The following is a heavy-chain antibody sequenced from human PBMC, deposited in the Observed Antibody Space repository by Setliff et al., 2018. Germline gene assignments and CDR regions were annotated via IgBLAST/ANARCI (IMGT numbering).Heavy chain of an antibody. V-gene: IGHV4-34*01. CDR1: GGSFSGYY. D-gene: IGHD2-21*01. CDR3: ARSVVVIAYDAFDI. Sequence: PSETLSLTCAVYGGSFSGYYWSWIRQPPGKGLEWIGEINHSGSTYYNPSLKSRVTISVDTSKNQFSLKLSSVTAADTAVYYCARSVVVIAYDAFDIWGQGTMVT. J-gene: IGHJ3*02. CDR2: INHSGST.